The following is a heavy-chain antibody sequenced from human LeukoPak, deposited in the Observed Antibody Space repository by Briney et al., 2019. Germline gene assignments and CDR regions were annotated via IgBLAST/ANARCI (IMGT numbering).Heavy chain of an antibody. D-gene: IGHD3-22*01. Sequence: SETLSLTCTVSGGSISSSSYYWGWIRQPPGKGLEWIGSIYYSGSTYYNPSLKSRVTISVDTSKNQFSLKLSSVTAADTAVYYCARARITMIVVVIGGSYYFDYWGQGTLVTVSS. CDR3: ARARITMIVVVIGGSYYFDY. CDR1: GGSISSSSYY. CDR2: IYYSGST. J-gene: IGHJ4*02. V-gene: IGHV4-39*01.